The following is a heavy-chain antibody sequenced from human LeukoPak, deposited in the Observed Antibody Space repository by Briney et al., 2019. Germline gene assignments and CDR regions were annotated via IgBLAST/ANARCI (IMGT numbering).Heavy chain of an antibody. J-gene: IGHJ6*02. Sequence: GGSLRLSCTASGFTFSDYYMSWIRQAPGKGLEWVSSLSSSSSYTNYADSLKGRFTISRDNAKNSLYLQMNSLRAEDTAVYYCARGGRSLGIDVWGQGTTVTVSS. D-gene: IGHD2-15*01. CDR1: GFTFSDYY. CDR3: ARGGRSLGIDV. V-gene: IGHV3-11*05. CDR2: LSSSSSYT.